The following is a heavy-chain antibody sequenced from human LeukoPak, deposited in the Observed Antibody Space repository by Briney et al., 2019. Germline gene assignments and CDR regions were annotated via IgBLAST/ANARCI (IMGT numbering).Heavy chain of an antibody. CDR3: ARASSWYFKFDP. CDR2: IYTSGST. Sequence: PSEILSLTCTVSGGSISSYYWSWIRQPPGKGLEWIGYIYTSGSTNYNPSLKSRVTISVDTSKNQFSLKLSSVTAADTAVYYCARASSWYFKFDPWGQGTLVTVSS. J-gene: IGHJ5*02. CDR1: GGSISSYY. V-gene: IGHV4-4*09. D-gene: IGHD6-13*01.